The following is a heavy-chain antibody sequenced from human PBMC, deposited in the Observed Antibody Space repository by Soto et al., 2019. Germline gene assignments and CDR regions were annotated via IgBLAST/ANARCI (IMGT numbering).Heavy chain of an antibody. CDR1: GFTFSGSA. D-gene: IGHD2-21*01. CDR3: TRYSPGLAFDI. Sequence: GGSLRLSCAASGFTFSGSAMHWVRQASGKGLEWVGRIRSKANSYATAYAASVKGRFTISRDDSKNTAYLQMNSLKTEDTAVYYFTRYSPGLAFDILGQGTMVTVSS. CDR2: IRSKANSYAT. V-gene: IGHV3-73*01. J-gene: IGHJ3*02.